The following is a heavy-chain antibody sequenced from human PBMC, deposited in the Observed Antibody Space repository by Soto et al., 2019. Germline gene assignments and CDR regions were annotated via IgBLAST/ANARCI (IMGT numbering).Heavy chain of an antibody. CDR2: ISHSGST. CDR3: ARAVAPYLGTWFDP. J-gene: IGHJ5*02. Sequence: PSETLSLTCAVSGGSISSGNSYSWSWIRQPPGKGLEWIGSISHSGSTSYNPSLKGRVTMSVDKSKNQFSLNLSSVTAADMAVYYCARAVAPYLGTWFDPWGQGTLVTVSS. CDR1: GGSISSGNSYS. D-gene: IGHD3-16*01. V-gene: IGHV4-30-2*01.